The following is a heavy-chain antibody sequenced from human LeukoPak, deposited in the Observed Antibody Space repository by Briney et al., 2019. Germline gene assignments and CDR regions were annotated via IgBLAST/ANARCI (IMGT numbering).Heavy chain of an antibody. J-gene: IGHJ3*02. V-gene: IGHV1-69*05. CDR3: ARGIPISEDAFDI. D-gene: IGHD3-3*01. Sequence: GASVKVSCKASGGTFSSYAISWVRQAPGQGLEWMGGIIPIFGTANYAQKFQGRVTITTDESTSTAYMELSSLRSEGTAVYYCARGIPISEDAFDIWGQGTMVTVSS. CDR1: GGTFSSYA. CDR2: IIPIFGTA.